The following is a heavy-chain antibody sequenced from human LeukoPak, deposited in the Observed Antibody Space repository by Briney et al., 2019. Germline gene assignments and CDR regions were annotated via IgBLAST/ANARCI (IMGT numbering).Heavy chain of an antibody. CDR1: GFTFSSYS. J-gene: IGHJ4*02. D-gene: IGHD5-18*01. CDR2: ISSSSSYI. V-gene: IGHV3-21*01. CDR3: ARGRYSSHYFDY. Sequence: GGSLRLSCAASGFTFSSYSMNWVRQAPGKGLEWVSSISSSSSYIYYADSVKGRFTISRDNAKNSLYLQMNSLRAEDTAVYYCARGRYSSHYFDYWGQGTLVTVSS.